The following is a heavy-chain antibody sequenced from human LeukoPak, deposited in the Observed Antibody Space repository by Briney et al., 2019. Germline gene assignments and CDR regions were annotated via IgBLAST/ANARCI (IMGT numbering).Heavy chain of an antibody. CDR2: INHSGST. CDR3: AREPYSSSSYFGSDYFDY. V-gene: IGHV4-34*01. J-gene: IGHJ4*02. D-gene: IGHD6-6*01. Sequence: LSETLSLTCAVYGGSFSGYYWSWIRQPPGKGLEWIGEINHSGSTNYNPSLKSRVPISVDTSKNQFSLKLSSVTAADTAVYYCAREPYSSSSYFGSDYFDYWGQGTLVTVSS. CDR1: GGSFSGYY.